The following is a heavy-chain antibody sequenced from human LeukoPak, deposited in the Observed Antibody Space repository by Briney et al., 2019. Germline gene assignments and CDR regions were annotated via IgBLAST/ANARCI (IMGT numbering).Heavy chain of an antibody. J-gene: IGHJ4*02. CDR2: IYYNGGT. CDR3: ARHIPFWSGYSTYYFDY. D-gene: IGHD3-3*01. V-gene: IGHV4-39*01. CDR1: GGSISSSTYF. Sequence: PSETLSLTCTVSGGSISSSTYFWGWIRQPPGKGLEGIGSIYYNGGTYYNPSLRSRVAISVDTSKNQFSLKVASVTAADTAVYYRARHIPFWSGYSTYYFDYWGQGALVTVSS.